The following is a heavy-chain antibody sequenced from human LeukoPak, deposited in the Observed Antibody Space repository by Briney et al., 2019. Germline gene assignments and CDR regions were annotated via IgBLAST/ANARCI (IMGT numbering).Heavy chain of an antibody. CDR2: ISSNGGNT. V-gene: IGHV3-64*01. D-gene: IGHD3-10*01. CDR3: ARNAMARGNHFDY. Sequence: PGGSLRLSCAASGLTFSSYAMHWARQAPGKGLEYVSAISSNGGNTYYANSVKGRFTISRDNSKDTLYLQMGSLRAEDMAVYYCARNAMARGNHFDYWGQGTLVAVSS. CDR1: GLTFSSYA. J-gene: IGHJ4*02.